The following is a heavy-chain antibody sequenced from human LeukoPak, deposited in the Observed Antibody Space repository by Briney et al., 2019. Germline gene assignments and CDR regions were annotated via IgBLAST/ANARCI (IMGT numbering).Heavy chain of an antibody. CDR1: GYTFTSYG. V-gene: IGHV1-18*01. D-gene: IGHD3-22*01. J-gene: IGHJ4*02. CDR2: ISAYNGNT. Sequence: ASVKVSCKASGYTFTSYGISWVRQAPGPGLEWMGWISAYNGNTNYAQKLQGRVTMTTDTSTSTASMELRSLRSDDTAVYYCARGKYYYDSSGYYRYYFDYWGQGTLVTVSS. CDR3: ARGKYYYDSSGYYRYYFDY.